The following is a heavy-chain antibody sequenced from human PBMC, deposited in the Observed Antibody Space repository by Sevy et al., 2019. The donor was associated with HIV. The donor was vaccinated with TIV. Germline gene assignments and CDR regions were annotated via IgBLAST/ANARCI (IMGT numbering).Heavy chain of an antibody. CDR1: GFTFSGSA. CDR2: IRSKGNSYAT. CDR3: TRGGARDSSSWYDYFYY. V-gene: IGHV3-73*01. J-gene: IGHJ4*02. Sequence: GGSLRLSCAASGFTFSGSAMQWVRQASGKGLEWVGRIRSKGNSYATAYAASVKGRFTISRDDSKNTVYLQMNSLKTEDTAVYYCTRGGARDSSSWYDYFYYWGQGTLVTVSS. D-gene: IGHD6-13*01.